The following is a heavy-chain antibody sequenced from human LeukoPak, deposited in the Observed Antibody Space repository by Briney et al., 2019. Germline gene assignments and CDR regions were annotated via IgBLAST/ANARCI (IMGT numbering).Heavy chain of an antibody. CDR1: GFTFSNAY. Sequence: GGSLRLSCAASGFTFSNAYMNWFRQAPGKGLEWVGRIKSKTDGGTTDYAAPVKGRFTISRDDSRHTLYLQVNSLKTEDTAVYYCTTGNWGSFSYWGQGTLVTVSS. V-gene: IGHV3-15*01. D-gene: IGHD7-27*01. CDR2: IKSKTDGGTT. J-gene: IGHJ4*02. CDR3: TTGNWGSFSY.